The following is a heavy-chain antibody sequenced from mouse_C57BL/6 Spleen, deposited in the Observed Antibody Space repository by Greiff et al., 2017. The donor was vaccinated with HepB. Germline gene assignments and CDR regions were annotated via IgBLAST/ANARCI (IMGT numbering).Heavy chain of an antibody. CDR1: GYSFTGYY. CDR3: ASYYGSSHWYFDV. Sequence: EVQLQQSGPELVKPGASVKISCKASGYSFTGYYMNWVKQSPEKSLEWIGEINPSTGGTTYNQKFKAKATLTVDKSSSTAYMQLKSLTSEDSAVYYCASYYGSSHWYFDVWGTGTTVTVSS. D-gene: IGHD1-1*01. CDR2: INPSTGGT. V-gene: IGHV1-42*01. J-gene: IGHJ1*03.